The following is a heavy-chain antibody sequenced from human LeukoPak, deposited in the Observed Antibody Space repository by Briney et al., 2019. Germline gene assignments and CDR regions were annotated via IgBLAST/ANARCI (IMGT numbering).Heavy chain of an antibody. CDR2: IYHSGST. CDR3: ARGGGTSWFDP. CDR1: GGSISSGDYS. Sequence: SQTLSLTCAVSGGSISSGDYSWSWIRQPPGKGLEWIGYIYHSGSTYYNPSLKSRVTISVDRSKNQFSLKLSSVTAADTAVYYCARGGGTSWFDPWGQGTLVTVSS. J-gene: IGHJ5*02. D-gene: IGHD2-15*01. V-gene: IGHV4-30-2*01.